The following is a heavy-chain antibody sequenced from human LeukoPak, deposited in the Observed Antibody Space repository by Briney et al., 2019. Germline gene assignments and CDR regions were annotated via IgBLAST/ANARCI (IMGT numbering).Heavy chain of an antibody. CDR3: ATSLECGSTSCYAFHI. V-gene: IGHV5-51*01. J-gene: IGHJ3*02. CDR2: MYPRDSDI. Sequence: GGSLKLSCKSSGYSFTTHWIGWVRQMPGKGMDWMGIMYPRDSDIRYSPSFQGQVTMSADKSINTAHLQWSSLKASDTAMYYCATSLECGSTSCYAFHIWGQGTMVMVSS. CDR1: GYSFTTHW. D-gene: IGHD2-2*01.